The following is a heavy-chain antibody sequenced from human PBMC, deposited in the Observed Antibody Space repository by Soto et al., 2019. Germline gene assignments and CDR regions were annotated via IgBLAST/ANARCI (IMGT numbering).Heavy chain of an antibody. CDR1: GGSISSGGYY. J-gene: IGHJ6*02. V-gene: IGHV4-31*03. CDR2: IYYSGST. D-gene: IGHD2-8*02. Sequence: LTCTVSGGSISSGGYYWSWIRQHPGKGLEWIGYIYYSGSTYYNPSLKSRVTISVDTSKNQFSLKLTSVTAADTAVYYCARAVYCTAANCGDDFHYYNSDVWG. CDR3: ARAVYCTAANCGDDFHYYNSDV.